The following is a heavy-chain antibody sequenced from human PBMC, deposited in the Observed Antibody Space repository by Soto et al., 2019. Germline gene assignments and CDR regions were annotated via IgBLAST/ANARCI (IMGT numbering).Heavy chain of an antibody. CDR3: ARRYGGHFDY. V-gene: IGHV4-59*08. D-gene: IGHD4-17*01. CDR1: GGSISSYY. J-gene: IGHJ4*02. Sequence: QVQLQESGPGLVKPSETLSLTCTVSGGSISSYYWSWIRQPPGKGLEWIGYIYYSGSTNYNPSLKSRVTISVDTSKNQFSLKLSSVTDADTAVYYCARRYGGHFDYWGQGTLVTVSS. CDR2: IYYSGST.